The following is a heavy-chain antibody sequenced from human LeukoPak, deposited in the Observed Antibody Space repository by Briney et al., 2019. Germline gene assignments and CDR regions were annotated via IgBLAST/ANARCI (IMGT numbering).Heavy chain of an antibody. Sequence: SETLSLTCAVYGGSFSRYYWSWISQSPGKGLEWIAEIDHRGDTNYNPSVKSRVTISVDTSKNQFSLKVRSLSAADTALYYCARGATISETGYFDFWGQGTLVTVSS. CDR2: IDHRGDT. CDR1: GGSFSRYY. J-gene: IGHJ4*03. V-gene: IGHV4-34*01. D-gene: IGHD5-24*01. CDR3: ARGATISETGYFDF.